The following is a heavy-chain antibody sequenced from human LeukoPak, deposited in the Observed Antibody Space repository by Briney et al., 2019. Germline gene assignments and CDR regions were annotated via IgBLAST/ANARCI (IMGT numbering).Heavy chain of an antibody. D-gene: IGHD2-21*02. V-gene: IGHV3-23*01. Sequence: GGSLRLSCAASGFTFSSYAMSWVRQAPGKGLQWVSAISGSGGSTYYADSVKGRFTISRDNSKNTLYLQMNSLRAEDTAVYYCAKDMSIVVVTASFDYWGQGTLVTVSS. CDR1: GFTFSSYA. CDR3: AKDMSIVVVTASFDY. CDR2: ISGSGGST. J-gene: IGHJ4*02.